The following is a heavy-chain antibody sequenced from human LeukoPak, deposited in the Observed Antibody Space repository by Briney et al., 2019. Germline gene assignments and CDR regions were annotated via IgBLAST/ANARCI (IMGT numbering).Heavy chain of an antibody. V-gene: IGHV3-53*01. J-gene: IGHJ4*02. CDR1: GFTVSSNY. D-gene: IGHD1-26*01. CDR2: IYSGGTT. Sequence: GSLRLSCAASGFTVSSNYMSWVRQGPGKGLEWVSVIYSGGTTYYADSVKGRFTISRDNSKNTLYLQMNSLRAEDTAVYYCARVGGSIVGAVDHFDYWGQGMLVTVSS. CDR3: ARVGGSIVGAVDHFDY.